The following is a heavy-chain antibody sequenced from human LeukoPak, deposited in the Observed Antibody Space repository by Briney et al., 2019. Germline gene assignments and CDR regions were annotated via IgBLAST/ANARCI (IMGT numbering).Heavy chain of an antibody. Sequence: SETLSLTCTVSGGSISSYYWSWIRQPPGKGLEWIGYIYYSGSTNYNPSLKSRVTISVDTSKNQFSLKLSSVTAADTAVYYCARMRQLVRGRYYYYYMDVWGKGTTVTVSS. CDR1: GGSISSYY. J-gene: IGHJ6*03. V-gene: IGHV4-59*01. CDR2: IYYSGST. CDR3: ARMRQLVRGRYYYYYMDV. D-gene: IGHD6-6*01.